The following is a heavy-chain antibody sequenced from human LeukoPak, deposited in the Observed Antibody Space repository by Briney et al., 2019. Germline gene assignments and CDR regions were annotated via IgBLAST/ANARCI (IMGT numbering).Heavy chain of an antibody. V-gene: IGHV1-46*03. CDR1: GYTFTSYY. Sequence: ASVKVSCKASGYTFTSYYMHWVRQAPGQGLEWMGIINPSGGSTSYAQKFQGSVTMTRDTSTSTVYMELSSLRSEDTAVYYCAREYCSGGSCYTGWFDPWGQGTLVTVSS. J-gene: IGHJ5*02. D-gene: IGHD2-15*01. CDR2: INPSGGST. CDR3: AREYCSGGSCYTGWFDP.